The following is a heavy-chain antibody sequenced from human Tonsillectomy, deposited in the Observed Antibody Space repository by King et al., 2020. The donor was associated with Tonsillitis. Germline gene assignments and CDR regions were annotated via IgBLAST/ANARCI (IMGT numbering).Heavy chain of an antibody. CDR2: VYYTGST. V-gene: IGHV4-39*07. J-gene: IGHJ4*02. CDR3: AGGSRWGIVDY. Sequence: LQLQESGPGLVKPSETLSLTCTVSGGSITSSNYYWGWIRQPPGTGLEWIGSVYYTGSTFYNPSLKSRVTISVDTSKNQFSLRLNSVTAVDTAVYYCAGGSRWGIVDYWGQGALVTVSS. CDR1: GGSITSSNYY. D-gene: IGHD5-12*01.